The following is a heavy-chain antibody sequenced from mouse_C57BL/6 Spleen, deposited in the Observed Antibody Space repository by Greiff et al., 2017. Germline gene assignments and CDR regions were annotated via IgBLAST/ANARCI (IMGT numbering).Heavy chain of an antibody. D-gene: IGHD2-4*01. J-gene: IGHJ2*01. CDR3: ARSNYDYGFDY. V-gene: IGHV1-42*01. Sequence: EVKVEESGPELVKPGASVKISCKASGYSFTGYYMNWVKQSPEKSLEWIGEINPSTGGTTYNQKFKAKATLTVDKSSSTAYMQLKSLTSEDSAVYYCARSNYDYGFDYWGQGTTLTVSS. CDR2: INPSTGGT. CDR1: GYSFTGYY.